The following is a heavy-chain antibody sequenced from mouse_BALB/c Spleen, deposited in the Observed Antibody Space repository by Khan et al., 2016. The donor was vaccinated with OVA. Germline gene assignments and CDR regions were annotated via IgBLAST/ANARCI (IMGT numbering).Heavy chain of an antibody. D-gene: IGHD2-3*01. CDR3: AREGDDGGLAY. CDR1: GFTFTDYY. V-gene: IGHV5-12*02. CDR2: ISNRGTTT. J-gene: IGHJ3*01. Sequence: EVELVESGGGFMQPGGSLKLSCATSGFTFTDYYMYWVRQTPEKRLEWVAHISNRGTTTYYSDTLRGRFTISRDNAKNTLYLLMSRRKSEVIAIYYCAREGDDGGLAYWGQGTLVTVSA.